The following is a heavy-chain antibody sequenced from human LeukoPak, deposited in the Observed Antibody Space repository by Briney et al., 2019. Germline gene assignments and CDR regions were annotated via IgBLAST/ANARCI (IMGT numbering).Heavy chain of an antibody. J-gene: IGHJ4*02. CDR2: IYPGDSDT. Sequence: GESLKISCKGSGYIFTSYWIGWVRQMPGKGLEWMGIIYPGDSDTRYSPSFQGHVTISADKSIITAYLQWSSLKASDTAMYYCARRGTHYDILTGYYSSWYYFDYWGQGTLVTVSS. D-gene: IGHD3-9*01. V-gene: IGHV5-51*01. CDR1: GYIFTSYW. CDR3: ARRGTHYDILTGYYSSWYYFDY.